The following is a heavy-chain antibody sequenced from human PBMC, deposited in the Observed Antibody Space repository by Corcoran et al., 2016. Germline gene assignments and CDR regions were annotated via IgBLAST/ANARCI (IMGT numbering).Heavy chain of an antibody. V-gene: IGHV3-7*01. J-gene: IGHJ3*01. CDR1: GFTFSDYW. CDR3: ARDPYDSSAYGAFDV. CDR2: IKKDGSEK. D-gene: IGHD3-22*01. Sequence: VQLVESGGDLAQPGGSLRLSCAASGFTFSDYWMTWVRQAPGKGLEWVANIKKDGSEKEYVDSVKGRFTISRDNARNSLYLQMNSLRVEDTAVYYCARDPYDSSAYGAFDVWGQGTTVTVSS.